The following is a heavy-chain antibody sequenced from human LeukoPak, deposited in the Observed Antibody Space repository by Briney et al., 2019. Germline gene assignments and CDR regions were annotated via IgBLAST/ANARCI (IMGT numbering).Heavy chain of an antibody. D-gene: IGHD3-3*01. Sequence: GASVKVSCKASGYTFTSNGISWVRQAPGQGLEWMGWISAYNGNTNYAQKLQGRVTMTTDTSTSTAYMELRSLRSDDTAVYYCARAYHYDFWSGYPDYYYYGMDVWGQGTTVTVSS. CDR3: ARAYHYDFWSGYPDYYYYGMDV. CDR2: ISAYNGNT. V-gene: IGHV1-18*01. J-gene: IGHJ6*02. CDR1: GYTFTSNG.